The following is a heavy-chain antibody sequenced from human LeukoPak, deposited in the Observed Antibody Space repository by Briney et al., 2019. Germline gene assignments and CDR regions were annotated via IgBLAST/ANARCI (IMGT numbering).Heavy chain of an antibody. CDR2: ISYDGRNN. CDR3: AKLGFDSSGSHTLFDY. V-gene: IGHV3-30*18. J-gene: IGHJ4*02. Sequence: GGSLRLSCAASGFTFSSYAMHWVRQGPGKGLEWVAIISYDGRNNHYADSVKGRFTISRDNSKHTLHLQMNSLRAEDTAVYYCAKLGFDSSGSHTLFDYWGQGTQVTVSS. D-gene: IGHD3-22*01. CDR1: GFTFSSYA.